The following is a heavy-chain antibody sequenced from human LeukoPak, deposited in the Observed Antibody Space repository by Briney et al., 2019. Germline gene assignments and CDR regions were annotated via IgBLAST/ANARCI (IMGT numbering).Heavy chain of an antibody. J-gene: IGHJ4*02. CDR2: FDPEDGET. CDR1: GYTLTELS. CDR3: ATALRLAFLV. D-gene: IGHD3-3*02. Sequence: ASVKVSCEVSGYTLTELSMHWVRQAPGKGLEWMGGFDPEDGETIYAQKFQGRVTMTEETSTDTAYMELSSLRSEDTAVYYCATALRLAFLVWGQGTLVTVSS. V-gene: IGHV1-24*01.